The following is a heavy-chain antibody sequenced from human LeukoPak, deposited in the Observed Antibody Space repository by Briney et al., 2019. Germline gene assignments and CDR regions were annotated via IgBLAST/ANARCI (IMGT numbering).Heavy chain of an antibody. D-gene: IGHD5-18*01. V-gene: IGHV3-53*01. J-gene: IGHJ4*02. Sequence: GGSLRLSCAASGFTVSSNYMSWVRQAPGKGLEWVSVIYSGSDTYYADSVKGRFTISRDNSKNTLYLQMNSLRVEDTAVYYCARDPGYDYGYDYWGQGTLVTVSS. CDR1: GFTVSSNY. CDR3: ARDPGYDYGYDY. CDR2: IYSGSDT.